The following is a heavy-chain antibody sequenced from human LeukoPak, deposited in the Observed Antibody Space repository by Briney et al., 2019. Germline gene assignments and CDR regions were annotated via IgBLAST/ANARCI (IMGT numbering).Heavy chain of an antibody. CDR2: INHSGSS. Sequence: PSQTLSLTCAVYGGSFSGYYWSWIRQPPGKGLEGIGEINHSGSSNYNPSLKSRVTISVDTSKNQFYLKLSSVTAADTAVCRVARIEARPYFQHLGRGTLVTVSS. CDR3: ARIEARPYFQH. J-gene: IGHJ1*01. D-gene: IGHD3-22*01. CDR1: GGSFSGYY. V-gene: IGHV4-34*01.